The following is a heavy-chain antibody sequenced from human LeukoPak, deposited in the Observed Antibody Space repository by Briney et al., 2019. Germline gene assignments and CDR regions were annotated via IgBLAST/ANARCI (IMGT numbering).Heavy chain of an antibody. CDR2: IKQDGSEK. Sequence: GGSLRLSCAASGITFSSYWMSWVRQAPGKGLEWVANIKQDGSEKYYVDSVKGRFTISRDNAKNSLYLQMNSLRAEDTAVYYCARLSELLWFGEFPGYFDYWGQGTLVTVSS. CDR3: ARLSELLWFGEFPGYFDY. V-gene: IGHV3-7*01. J-gene: IGHJ4*02. D-gene: IGHD3-10*01. CDR1: GITFSSYW.